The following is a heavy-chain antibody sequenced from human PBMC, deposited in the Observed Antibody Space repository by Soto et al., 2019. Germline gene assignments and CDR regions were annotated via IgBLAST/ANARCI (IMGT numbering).Heavy chain of an antibody. J-gene: IGHJ4*02. D-gene: IGHD4-17*01. CDR2: ISSSGSTK. CDR1: GFTFSDYY. Sequence: PGGSLRLSCAASGFTFSDYYMSWIRQAPGKGLEWVSYISSSGSTKYYADSVKGRFSISRDNAQNSLYLQMNGLRAEDTAVYYCAKDDYGDYYFDYWGQGTLVTVSS. CDR3: AKDDYGDYYFDY. V-gene: IGHV3-11*01.